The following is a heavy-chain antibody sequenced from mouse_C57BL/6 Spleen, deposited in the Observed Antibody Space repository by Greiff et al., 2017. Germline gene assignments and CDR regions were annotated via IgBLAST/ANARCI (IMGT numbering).Heavy chain of an antibody. D-gene: IGHD2-4*01. V-gene: IGHV5-17*01. CDR3: ARGAMITLDY. Sequence: EVQRVESGGGLVKPGGSLKLSCAASGFTFSDYGMHWVRQAPEKGLELVAYISSGSSTFYYADTVKGRFTISRDNAKNTLFLQMTSLRSEDTAMYYCARGAMITLDYWGQGTTLTVSS. CDR2: ISSGSSTF. J-gene: IGHJ2*01. CDR1: GFTFSDYG.